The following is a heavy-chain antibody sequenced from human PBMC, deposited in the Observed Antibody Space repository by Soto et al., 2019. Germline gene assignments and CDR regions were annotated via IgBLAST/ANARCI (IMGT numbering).Heavy chain of an antibody. CDR2: MNPNSGNT. CDR3: ARALGSGWYFDY. V-gene: IGHV1-8*01. Sequence: GASVKVSCKASGYTFTSYDINWVRQATGQGLEWMGWMNPNSGNTGYAQKFQGRVTMTRNTSIGTAYMELSSLRSEDTAVYYCARALGSGWYFDYWGQGTLVTVSS. CDR1: GYTFTSYD. D-gene: IGHD6-19*01. J-gene: IGHJ4*02.